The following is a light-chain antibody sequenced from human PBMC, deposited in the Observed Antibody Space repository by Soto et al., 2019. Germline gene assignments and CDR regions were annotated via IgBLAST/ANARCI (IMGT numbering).Light chain of an antibody. V-gene: IGLV2-23*01. J-gene: IGLJ1*01. CDR3: CSYAGNSSFV. CDR1: SSDVGSYNL. CDR2: EGS. Sequence: QSALTQPASVSGSPGQSITISCTGTSSDVGSYNLVSWYQQHPGTAPKLMVYEGSKWPSGVSNRFSGSKSGNTASLTISGLQAGGEADYYCCSYAGNSSFVFGTGTKVTVL.